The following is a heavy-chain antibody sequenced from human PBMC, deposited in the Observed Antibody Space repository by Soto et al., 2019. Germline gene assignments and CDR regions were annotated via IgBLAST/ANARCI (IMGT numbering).Heavy chain of an antibody. Sequence: GGSLRLSCAASGFTFSSYWMHWVRQAPGKGLVWVSRINSDGSSTSYADSVKGRFTISRDNAKNTLYLQMNSLRAEDTAVYYCARVPYYDFWSGQNRDMYVWGQGPTVTVS. CDR3: ARVPYYDFWSGQNRDMYV. CDR2: INSDGSST. V-gene: IGHV3-74*01. CDR1: GFTFSSYW. D-gene: IGHD3-3*01. J-gene: IGHJ6*02.